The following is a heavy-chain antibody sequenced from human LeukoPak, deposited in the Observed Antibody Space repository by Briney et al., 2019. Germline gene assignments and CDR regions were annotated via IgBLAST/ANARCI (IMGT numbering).Heavy chain of an antibody. V-gene: IGHV3-21*01. Sequence: GGSLRLSCAVSGFTFSSYNMNWVRQAPGKGLEWVSSISSSSSYIYYADSVKGRFTISRDNSKNTLYLQMNSLRAEDTAVYYCAKHPPTTGYYYQYMDVWGKGTTVTVSS. CDR2: ISSSSSYI. CDR1: GFTFSSYN. D-gene: IGHD4-11*01. CDR3: AKHPPTTGYYYQYMDV. J-gene: IGHJ6*03.